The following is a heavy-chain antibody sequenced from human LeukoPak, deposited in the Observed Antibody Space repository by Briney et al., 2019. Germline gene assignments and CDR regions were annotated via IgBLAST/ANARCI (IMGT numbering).Heavy chain of an antibody. D-gene: IGHD3-10*01. CDR1: GFTFSSYT. CDR2: ISSRSSTI. Sequence: GGSLRLSCAASGFTFSSYTMNWVRQAPGKGLEWVSYISSRSSTIYYADSVKGRFTISRDNAKNSLYLQMNSLRAEDTAVYYCARVVRDCYYGMDVWGQGTTVTVSS. V-gene: IGHV3-48*04. CDR3: ARVVRDCYYGMDV. J-gene: IGHJ6*02.